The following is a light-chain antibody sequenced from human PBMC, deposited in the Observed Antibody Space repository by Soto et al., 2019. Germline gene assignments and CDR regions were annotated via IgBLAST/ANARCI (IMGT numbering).Light chain of an antibody. CDR3: CSYAGRYFYV. J-gene: IGLJ1*01. CDR1: SSDIGDYDF. CDR2: DVD. Sequence: QSALTQPRSVSGSPGQSVTISCTGTSSDIGDYDFVSWYQQRPGKAPKVIIYDVDKRPSGVPDRFSASKSGNTASLTISGLQAEDEADYSCCSYAGRYFYVFGTGTKLTVL. V-gene: IGLV2-11*01.